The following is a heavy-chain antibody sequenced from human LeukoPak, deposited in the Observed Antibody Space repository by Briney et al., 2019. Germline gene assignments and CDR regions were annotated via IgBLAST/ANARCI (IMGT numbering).Heavy chain of an antibody. CDR3: AKQFVDI. D-gene: IGHD5-24*01. CDR2: ISYDGSNK. Sequence: GGSLRLSCAASGFTFSSYAMHWVRQAPGKGLEWVAVISYDGSNKYYADSVKGRFTISRDDSKNTLYLQMNSLRAEDTAVYYCAKQFVDIWGQGTLVTVSS. V-gene: IGHV3-30*04. CDR1: GFTFSSYA. J-gene: IGHJ5*02.